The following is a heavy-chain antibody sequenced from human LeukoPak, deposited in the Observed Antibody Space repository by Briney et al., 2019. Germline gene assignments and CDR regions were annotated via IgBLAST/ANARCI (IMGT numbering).Heavy chain of an antibody. CDR2: IRYDGSNK. D-gene: IGHD6-13*01. CDR1: GFTFSSYG. Sequence: GGSLRLSCAASGFTFSSYGMHWVRQAPGKGLEWVAFIRYDGSNKYYADSVKGRFTISRDNSKNTLYLQMNSLRAEDTAVYYCAKDPRELATFDYWGQGTLVTVSS. CDR3: AKDPRELATFDY. J-gene: IGHJ4*02. V-gene: IGHV3-30*02.